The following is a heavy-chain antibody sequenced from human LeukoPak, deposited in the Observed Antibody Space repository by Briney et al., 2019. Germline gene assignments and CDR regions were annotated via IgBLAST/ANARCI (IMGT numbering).Heavy chain of an antibody. D-gene: IGHD2-15*01. V-gene: IGHV4-4*07. CDR1: GGSFSGYY. CDR3: ARDGGTGWAFDI. CDR2: LYTTGSS. J-gene: IGHJ3*02. Sequence: SETLSLTCAVYGGSFSGYYWSWIRQPAGKGLEWIGRLYTTGSSSYNPSLKSRVTMSVDTSKNQFSLRLTSVTAADTAVYYCARDGGTGWAFDIWGQGTLVTVSS.